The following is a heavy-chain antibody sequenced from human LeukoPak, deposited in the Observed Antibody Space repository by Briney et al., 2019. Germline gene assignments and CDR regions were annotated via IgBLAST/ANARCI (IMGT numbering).Heavy chain of an antibody. CDR1: GGSISSSSYY. CDR2: ISYSGSP. D-gene: IGHD2-2*01. Sequence: SETLSLTCTVSGGSISSSSYYWGCIRQPPGKGLEWIGNISYSGSPYYTPSLKSRVTISVDTSKNQFSLKLSSVTAADTAVYYCASSDIIVVPAAHYDYWGQGTLVTVSS. V-gene: IGHV4-39*01. CDR3: ASSDIIVVPAAHYDY. J-gene: IGHJ4*02.